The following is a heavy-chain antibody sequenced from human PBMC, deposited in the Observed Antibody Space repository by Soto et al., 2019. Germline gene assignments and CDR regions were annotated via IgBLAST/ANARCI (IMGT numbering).Heavy chain of an antibody. CDR3: ARDGRAYYGSGSYYNLNY. D-gene: IGHD3-10*01. Sequence: ESGGGVVQPGRSLRLSCAASGFTFSSYGMHWVRQAPGKGLEWVAVIWYDGSNKYYADSVKGRFTISRDNSKNTLNLQMNSLRAEDTAMYYCARDGRAYYGSGSYYNLNYWGQGTLVTVSS. CDR1: GFTFSSYG. J-gene: IGHJ4*02. CDR2: IWYDGSNK. V-gene: IGHV3-33*01.